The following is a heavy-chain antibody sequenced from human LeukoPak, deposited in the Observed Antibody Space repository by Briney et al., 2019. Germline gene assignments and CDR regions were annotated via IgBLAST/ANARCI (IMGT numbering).Heavy chain of an antibody. CDR3: ASGLELDY. CDR1: GFTFRSYW. J-gene: IGHJ4*02. Sequence: GSLRLSCAASGFTFRSYWMRLVRQAPGKGLEWVANIKQDGSEKNYVDSVKGRFTISRDNAKNSLYLQMNSLRAEDTAVYYCASGLELDYWGQGTLVTVSS. CDR2: IKQDGSEK. V-gene: IGHV3-7*03.